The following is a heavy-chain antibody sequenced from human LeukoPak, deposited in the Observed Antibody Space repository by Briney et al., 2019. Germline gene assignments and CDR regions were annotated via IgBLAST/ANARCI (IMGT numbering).Heavy chain of an antibody. CDR2: INAGNGNT. CDR3: ARGVGPYGDYSSGWFDP. D-gene: IGHD4-17*01. V-gene: IGHV1-3*01. J-gene: IGHJ5*02. Sequence: ASVNVSCKASGYTFTSYAMHWVRQAPGQRLEWMGWINAGNGNTKYSQKFQGRVTITRDTSASTAYMELSSLRSEDTAVYYCARGVGPYGDYSSGWFDPWGQGTLVTVSS. CDR1: GYTFTSYA.